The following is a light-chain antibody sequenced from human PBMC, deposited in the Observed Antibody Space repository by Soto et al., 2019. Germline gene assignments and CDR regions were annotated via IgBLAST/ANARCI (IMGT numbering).Light chain of an antibody. CDR3: QQRSNWPST. V-gene: IGKV3-11*01. Sequence: EIVLTQSPATLSLSRGDRATVSCRASQSVSSYLAWYQQKPGQAPRLLIYDASNRATGIPARFSGSGSGTDFTLTITSLEPEDFAVYYGQQRSNWPSTFGGGTTVEIK. CDR1: QSVSSY. CDR2: DAS. J-gene: IGKJ4*01.